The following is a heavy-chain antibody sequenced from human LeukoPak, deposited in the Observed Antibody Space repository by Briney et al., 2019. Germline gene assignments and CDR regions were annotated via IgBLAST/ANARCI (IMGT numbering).Heavy chain of an antibody. CDR2: IIPIFGTA. D-gene: IGHD3-3*01. CDR1: GGTFSSYA. Sequence: SVKVSCKASGGTFSSYAISWVRQAPGQGLEWMGGIIPIFGTANYAQKFQGRVTITADESTSTAYMELSSLRSEDTAVCYCADHTGYDFWSGYYFSWGQGTPVTVSS. CDR3: ADHTGYDFWSGYYFS. V-gene: IGHV1-69*13. J-gene: IGHJ4*02.